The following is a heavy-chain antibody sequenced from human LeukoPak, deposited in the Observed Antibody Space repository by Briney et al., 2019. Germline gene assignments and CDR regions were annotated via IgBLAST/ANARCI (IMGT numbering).Heavy chain of an antibody. J-gene: IGHJ3*02. Sequence: GGSLRFSRAASGFTFSSYSMNWVRQAPGKGLEWVSSISSSSSYIYYADSVKGRFTISRDNAKNSLYLQMNSLRAEDTAVYYCARDYFDAFDIWGQGTMVTVSS. V-gene: IGHV3-21*01. D-gene: IGHD2/OR15-2a*01. CDR3: ARDYFDAFDI. CDR1: GFTFSSYS. CDR2: ISSSSSYI.